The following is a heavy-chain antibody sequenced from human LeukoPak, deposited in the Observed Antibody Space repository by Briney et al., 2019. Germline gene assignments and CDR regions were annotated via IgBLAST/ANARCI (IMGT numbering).Heavy chain of an antibody. CDR1: GYTFTGYY. CDR3: ARDAGLGNGRFDY. V-gene: IGHV1-2*02. D-gene: IGHD7-27*01. Sequence: ASVKVSCKASGYTFTGYYMHWVRQAPGQGLEWMGWINPNSGGTNYAQKFQGRVTMTRDTSISTAYMELSRLRSDDTAVYYCARDAGLGNGRFDYWGEGTLVTVSS. CDR2: INPNSGGT. J-gene: IGHJ4*02.